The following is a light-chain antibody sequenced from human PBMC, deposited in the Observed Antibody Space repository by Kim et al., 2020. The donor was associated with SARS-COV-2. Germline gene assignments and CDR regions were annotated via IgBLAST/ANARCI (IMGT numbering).Light chain of an antibody. V-gene: IGKV3-20*01. Sequence: YPGKRATLSCMASQSVSSSYLAWYQQKPGRPPRLIIYDTSTRATGIPDRFSGSGSGTDYTLTISRLEPEDFVVYYCQQYGSSPLTFGGGTKVDIK. CDR1: QSVSSSY. CDR2: DTS. CDR3: QQYGSSPLT. J-gene: IGKJ4*01.